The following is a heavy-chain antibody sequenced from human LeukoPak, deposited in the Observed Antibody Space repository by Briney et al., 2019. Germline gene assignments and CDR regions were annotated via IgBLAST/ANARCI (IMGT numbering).Heavy chain of an antibody. CDR2: IRYDGSNK. Sequence: GGSLRLSCAASGFTFSSYGMHWVRQAPGKGLEWVAFIRYDGSNKYYADSVKGRFTISRDNSKNTLYLQMNSLRAEDTAVYYCARDRFGELPTYYFDYWGQGTLVTVSS. CDR3: ARDRFGELPTYYFDY. V-gene: IGHV3-30*02. CDR1: GFTFSSYG. J-gene: IGHJ4*02. D-gene: IGHD3-10*01.